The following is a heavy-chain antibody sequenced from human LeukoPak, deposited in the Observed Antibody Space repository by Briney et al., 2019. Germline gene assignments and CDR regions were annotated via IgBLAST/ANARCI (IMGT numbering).Heavy chain of an antibody. D-gene: IGHD4-17*01. Sequence: RSGGSLRLSCAASGFTFEDYGMSWVRQAPGKGLEWVSYINWNGGSTGYADPVKGRFTISRDNSRNSLYLQMNSLRAEDTGLYYCARGTLTTVTTGAFDIWGQGTMVTVSS. CDR1: GFTFEDYG. CDR2: INWNGGST. V-gene: IGHV3-20*04. CDR3: ARGTLTTVTTGAFDI. J-gene: IGHJ3*02.